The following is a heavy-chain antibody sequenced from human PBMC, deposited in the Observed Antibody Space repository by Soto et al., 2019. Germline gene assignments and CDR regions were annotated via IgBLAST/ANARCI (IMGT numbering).Heavy chain of an antibody. J-gene: IGHJ3*02. CDR1: GGSISSGDYY. CDR3: ASPSSWYALHDAFDI. D-gene: IGHD6-13*01. V-gene: IGHV4-30-4*01. CDR2: IYYRGST. Sequence: QVQLQESGPGLVKPSQTLSLTCTVSGGSISSGDYYWGWIGRPPGKGLEWIGYIYYRGSTYYNPHLKSRVTISVDTSKNQFSLKLSSVTAADTAVYYCASPSSWYALHDAFDIWGQGTMVTVSS.